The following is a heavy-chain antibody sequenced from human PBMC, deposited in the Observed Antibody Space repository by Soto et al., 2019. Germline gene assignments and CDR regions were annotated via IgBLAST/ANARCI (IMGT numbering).Heavy chain of an antibody. CDR3: ARRGNWNYGFYYYMDV. D-gene: IGHD1-7*01. Sequence: PSETLSLTCAVYGGSFSGYYWSWIRQPPGKGLEWIGEINHSGSTNYNPSLKSRVTISVDTSKNQFSLKLSSVTAADTAVYYCARRGNWNYGFYYYMDVWGKGTTVTVSS. J-gene: IGHJ6*03. V-gene: IGHV4-34*01. CDR2: INHSGST. CDR1: GGSFSGYY.